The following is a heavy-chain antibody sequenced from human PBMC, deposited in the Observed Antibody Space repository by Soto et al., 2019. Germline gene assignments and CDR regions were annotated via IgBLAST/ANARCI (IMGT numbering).Heavy chain of an antibody. D-gene: IGHD3-3*01. CDR1: GGSISSYY. CDR3: ARGGDFWIGSLYDFDY. V-gene: IGHV4-59*01. Sequence: NPSETLSLTCTVSGGSISSYYWSWIRQPPGKGLEWIGYIYYSGSTNYNPSLKSRVTISVDTSKNQFSLKLSSVTAADTAVYYCARGGDFWIGSLYDFDYWGQGTLVTVSS. J-gene: IGHJ4*02. CDR2: IYYSGST.